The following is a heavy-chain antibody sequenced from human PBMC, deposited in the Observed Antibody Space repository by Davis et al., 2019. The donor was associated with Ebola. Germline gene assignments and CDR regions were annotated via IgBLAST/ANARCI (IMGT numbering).Heavy chain of an antibody. CDR1: GGSISSYY. D-gene: IGHD1-1*01. CDR3: ARVRTGPDGYFDH. V-gene: IGHV4-34*01. Sequence: SETLSLTCTVSGGSISSYYWSWIRQPPGKGLEWIGEINHSGSTNYNLSLKSRVTISVDTSKNQFSLKLSSVTAADTAVYYCARVRTGPDGYFDHWGQGILVTVSS. CDR2: INHSGST. J-gene: IGHJ4*02.